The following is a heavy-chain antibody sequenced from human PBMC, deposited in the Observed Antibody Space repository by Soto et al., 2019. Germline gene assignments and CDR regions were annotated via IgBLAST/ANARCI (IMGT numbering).Heavy chain of an antibody. J-gene: IGHJ3*02. Sequence: EVQLVESGGGLVQPGGSLRLSCAASGFTFSSYSMTWVRQARGKGLEWVSYISSGSAAIYYADPVKCRFTISRDNAKNSLYLKMNSLSDEDTAVYCCARGSDAFDIWGQGTMITVSS. CDR1: GFTFSSYS. V-gene: IGHV3-48*02. CDR2: ISSGSAAI. CDR3: ARGSDAFDI.